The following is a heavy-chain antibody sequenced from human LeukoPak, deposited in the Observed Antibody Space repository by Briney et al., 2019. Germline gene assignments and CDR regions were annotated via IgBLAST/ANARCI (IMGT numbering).Heavy chain of an antibody. V-gene: IGHV3-74*01. Sequence: RGSLRLSCAASGFTFRGYWMHWVRQAPGKGLVWVSRINSDGSGTSHADSVKGRFTISRDNAKNTLYLQMNSLRAEDTAVYYCARGYYYESSGYEKPFDYWGQGTLVTVSS. J-gene: IGHJ4*02. CDR2: INSDGSGT. D-gene: IGHD3-22*01. CDR3: ARGYYYESSGYEKPFDY. CDR1: GFTFRGYW.